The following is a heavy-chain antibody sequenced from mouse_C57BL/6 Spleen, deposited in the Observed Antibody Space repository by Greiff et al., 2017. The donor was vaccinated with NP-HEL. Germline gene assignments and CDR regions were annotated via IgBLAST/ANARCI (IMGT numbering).Heavy chain of an antibody. V-gene: IGHV1-69*01. CDR2: IDPSDSYT. Sequence: VQLQQSGAELAKPGASVKLSCKASGYTFTSYWMHWVKQRPGQGLEWIGEIDPSDSYTNYNQKFKGKSTLTVDKSSSTAYMQLSSLTSEDSAVYYCALHAMDYWGQGTSVTVSS. D-gene: IGHD2-10*01. J-gene: IGHJ4*01. CDR1: GYTFTSYW. CDR3: ALHAMDY.